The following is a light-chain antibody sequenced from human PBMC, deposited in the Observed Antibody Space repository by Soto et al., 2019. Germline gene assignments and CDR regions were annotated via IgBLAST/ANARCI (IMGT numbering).Light chain of an antibody. J-gene: IGKJ1*01. V-gene: IGKV1-5*03. CDR1: QTISSW. CDR3: QHYSLYSPWT. Sequence: DIQMTQSPSTLSGSVGDRVTITCRASQTISSWLAWYQQKPGKAPKLLIYKASTLKSGVPSRFSGSGSGTEFTLTISSLQPDDSATYYCQHYSLYSPWTFGQGTNVDIK. CDR2: KAS.